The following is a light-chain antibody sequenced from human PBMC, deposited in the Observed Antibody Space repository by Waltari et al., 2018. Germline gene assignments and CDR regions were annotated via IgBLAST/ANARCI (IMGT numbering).Light chain of an antibody. CDR3: QQYNTYVT. J-gene: IGKJ3*01. Sequence: DTQMTQSPSTLPASLGVRITITCRASQSFSNWLAWYQQKPGKAPKLLIYQASSLESGVPSRFSGSGSGTEFTLTISGLQPGDVATYYCQQYNTYVTFGPGTKVDIE. CDR1: QSFSNW. CDR2: QAS. V-gene: IGKV1-5*03.